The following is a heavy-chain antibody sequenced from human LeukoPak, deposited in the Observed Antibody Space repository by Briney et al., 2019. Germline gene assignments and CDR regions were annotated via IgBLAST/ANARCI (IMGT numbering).Heavy chain of an antibody. V-gene: IGHV3-30*03. CDR1: GFTFSSYG. Sequence: ARSLRLSCAASGFTFSSYGMHWVRQAPGKGLEWVAVISYDGSNKYYADSVKGRFTISRDNSKNTLYLQMNSLRAEDTAVYYCARSYSDAFDIWGQGTMVTVSS. D-gene: IGHD1-26*01. CDR2: ISYDGSNK. CDR3: ARSYSDAFDI. J-gene: IGHJ3*02.